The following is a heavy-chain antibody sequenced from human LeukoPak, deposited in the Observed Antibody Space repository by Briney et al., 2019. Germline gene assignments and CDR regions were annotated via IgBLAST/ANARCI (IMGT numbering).Heavy chain of an antibody. CDR1: GFTFDSYE. CDR2: ITSRGNTI. D-gene: IGHD1-26*01. J-gene: IGHJ5*02. Sequence: PGGSLRLSCAASGFTFDSYEMNWIRQSPGKGLEWLSYITSRGNTIYYADSVKGRFTISRDNGKSSLYLQMNSLRTDDTALYYCARGGWIGGAGRFDPWGQGTLVTVSS. CDR3: ARGGWIGGAGRFDP. V-gene: IGHV3-48*03.